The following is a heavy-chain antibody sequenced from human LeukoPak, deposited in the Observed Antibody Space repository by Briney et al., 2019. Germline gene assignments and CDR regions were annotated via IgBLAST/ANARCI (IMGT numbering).Heavy chain of an antibody. CDR1: GFTFSSYG. CDR3: ARDQDPYDILTGPNDH. Sequence: GGSLRLSCAASGFTFSSYGMHWVRQAPGKGLEYASGISSNGGSTYYANSVKGRFTISRDNSKNTLYLQMGSLRAEDMAVYYCARDQDPYDILTGPNDHWGQGTLVTVSS. J-gene: IGHJ4*02. D-gene: IGHD3-9*01. CDR2: ISSNGGST. V-gene: IGHV3-64*01.